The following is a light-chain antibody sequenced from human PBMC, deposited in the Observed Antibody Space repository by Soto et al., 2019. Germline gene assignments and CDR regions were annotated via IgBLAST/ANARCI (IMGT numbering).Light chain of an antibody. Sequence: QSALTQPASVSGSPGQSITISCTGTSSDVGSYNLVSWYQRHPGKAPKLMIYEVSKRPSGVSTRFSGSKSGNTASLTISGLQAEDEADYYCCSYAGSSTFVVFGGGTQLTVL. V-gene: IGLV2-23*02. J-gene: IGLJ2*01. CDR2: EVS. CDR3: CSYAGSSTFVV. CDR1: SSDVGSYNL.